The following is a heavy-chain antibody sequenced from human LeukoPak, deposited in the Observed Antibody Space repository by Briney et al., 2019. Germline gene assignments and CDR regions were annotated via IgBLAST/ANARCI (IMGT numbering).Heavy chain of an antibody. Sequence: ASVKVSCKASGYTFTSYYMHWVRQAPGQGLEWMGLINPSDGSSIYAQKFQGRVTMTRDTSTSTVYMELSSLRSEDTAVYYCARGDSMRYFDLWGRGTLVTVSP. CDR1: GYTFTSYY. CDR2: INPSDGSS. D-gene: IGHD4-11*01. J-gene: IGHJ2*01. V-gene: IGHV1-46*01. CDR3: ARGDSMRYFDL.